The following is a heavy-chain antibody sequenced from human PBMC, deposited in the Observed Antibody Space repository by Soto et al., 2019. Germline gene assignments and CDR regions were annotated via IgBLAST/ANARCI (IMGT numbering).Heavy chain of an antibody. CDR2: ISASSDST. V-gene: IGHV3-23*01. CDR1: GVTFTSYA. D-gene: IGHD5-12*01. Sequence: GGSLRLSCSTSGVTFTSYAMGWVRQAPGKGLEWVSEISASSDSTYHADSVKGRFTISRDNPKNTLYLQMNSLTVEDTAVYYCAKDRGYSGSDQRGFNYWGQGTLVTVSS. CDR3: AKDRGYSGSDQRGFNY. J-gene: IGHJ4*02.